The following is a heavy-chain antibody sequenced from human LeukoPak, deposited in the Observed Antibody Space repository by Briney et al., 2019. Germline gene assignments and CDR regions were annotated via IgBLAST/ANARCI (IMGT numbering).Heavy chain of an antibody. D-gene: IGHD3-16*01. CDR1: GFTFSGYG. CDR3: AKDPGGYFDY. V-gene: IGHV3-30*18. Sequence: PGGSLRLSCAASGFTFSGYGMHWVRQAPGKGLEWEAAISNDGSYSYYTDSVKGQFTISRDNSKNTLYLQMISLRVEDTAVYYCAKDPGGYFDYWGQGTLVTVSS. J-gene: IGHJ4*02. CDR2: ISNDGSYS.